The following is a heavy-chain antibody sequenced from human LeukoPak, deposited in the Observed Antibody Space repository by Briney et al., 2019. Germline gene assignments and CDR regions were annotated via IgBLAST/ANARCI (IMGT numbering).Heavy chain of an antibody. Sequence: SSETLSLTCTVSGGSISSSSYYWGWIRQPPGKGLEWIGSIYYSGSTYYNPSLKSRVTISVDTSKNQFSLKLSSVTAADTAVYYCAREYYDILTGYSVWFDPWGQGTLVTVSS. CDR3: AREYYDILTGYSVWFDP. V-gene: IGHV4-39*01. J-gene: IGHJ5*02. D-gene: IGHD3-9*01. CDR2: IYYSGST. CDR1: GGSISSSSYY.